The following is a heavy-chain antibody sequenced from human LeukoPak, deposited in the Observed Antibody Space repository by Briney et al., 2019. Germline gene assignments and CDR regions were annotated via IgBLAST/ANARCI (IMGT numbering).Heavy chain of an antibody. V-gene: IGHV3-30*18. Sequence: GGSLRLSCAASGFTFSSYDMHWVRQAPGKGLEWVALISYDGSNKYYGDSVEGRFTISRDNSKNTLYLQMNSLRAEDTAVYFCTKHSGSYRLYYVDSWGRGTLVTVSS. D-gene: IGHD1-26*01. CDR3: TKHSGSYRLYYVDS. CDR2: ISYDGSNK. J-gene: IGHJ4*02. CDR1: GFTFSSYD.